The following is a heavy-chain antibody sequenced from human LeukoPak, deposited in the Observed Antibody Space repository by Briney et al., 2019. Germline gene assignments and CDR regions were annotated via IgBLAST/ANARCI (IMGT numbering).Heavy chain of an antibody. J-gene: IGHJ3*02. CDR1: GGSISSGSYY. Sequence: SQTLSLTCTVSGGSISSGSYYWSWIRQPAGKGLEWIGRLYTSGSTNYNPSLTSRVPLSVDTSQNQFSLKLSSVTAADTAVYYWARAPGGRWLQFFADAFDIWGQGTMVTVSS. CDR3: ARAPGGRWLQFFADAFDI. V-gene: IGHV4-61*02. D-gene: IGHD5-24*01. CDR2: LYTSGST.